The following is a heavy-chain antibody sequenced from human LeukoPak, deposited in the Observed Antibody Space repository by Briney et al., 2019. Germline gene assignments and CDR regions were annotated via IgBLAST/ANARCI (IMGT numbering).Heavy chain of an antibody. CDR2: ISAGNGNT. D-gene: IGHD6-13*01. CDR3: ARGGGAYSSSWSERAFDI. CDR1: GYTFTSYA. J-gene: IGHJ3*02. V-gene: IGHV1-3*03. Sequence: ASVKVSCKASGYTFTSYAMHWVRQAPGQRLEWMGWISAGNGNTKYSQEFQGRVTITRDTSASTAYMELSSLRSEDMAVYYCARGGGAYSSSWSERAFDIWGQGTMVTVSS.